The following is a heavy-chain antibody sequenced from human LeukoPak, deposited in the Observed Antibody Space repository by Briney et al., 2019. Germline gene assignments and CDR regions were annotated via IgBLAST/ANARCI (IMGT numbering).Heavy chain of an antibody. J-gene: IGHJ5*02. CDR2: ITSSSDYI. D-gene: IGHD3-22*01. CDR1: GFTLTSYN. Sequence: PGGSLRLSCAASGFTLTSYNMNWVRHAPGKGLEWVSSITSSSDYIYYADSVKGRFTVSRDNAKNSLYLQMNSLRAEDTAVYYCARSITMIVDWFDPWGQGTLVTVSS. CDR3: ARSITMIVDWFDP. V-gene: IGHV3-21*01.